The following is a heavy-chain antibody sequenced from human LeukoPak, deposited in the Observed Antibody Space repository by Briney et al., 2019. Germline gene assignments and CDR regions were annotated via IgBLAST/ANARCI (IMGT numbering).Heavy chain of an antibody. D-gene: IGHD3-10*01. CDR2: MNPNSGNT. J-gene: IGHJ4*02. CDR1: GYTFTSYD. CDR3: AREPSSRGFDY. Sequence: WASVKVSCKASGYTFTSYDINWVRQATGQGLEWMGWMNPNSGNTGYAQKFQGRVTITRNTSISTAYMELSSLRSEDTAVYYCAREPSSRGFDYWGQGTLVTVSS. V-gene: IGHV1-8*03.